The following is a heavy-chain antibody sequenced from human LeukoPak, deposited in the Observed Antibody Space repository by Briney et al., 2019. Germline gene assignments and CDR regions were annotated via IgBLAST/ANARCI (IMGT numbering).Heavy chain of an antibody. Sequence: SETLSLTRTVSGASISAYYWSWIRQPPGKGLEWIGYIYHTDNTKYSPSLKTRVTISMDTPKNQFSLKLTSVTAADTAVYYCAKDLDRGVIGGFDTWGQGTLVTVSS. D-gene: IGHD3-10*01. J-gene: IGHJ5*02. CDR3: AKDLDRGVIGGFDT. CDR2: IYHTDNT. CDR1: GASISAYY. V-gene: IGHV4-59*01.